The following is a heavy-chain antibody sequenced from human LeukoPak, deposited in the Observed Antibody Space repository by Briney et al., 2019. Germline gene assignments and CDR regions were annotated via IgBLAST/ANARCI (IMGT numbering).Heavy chain of an antibody. CDR1: GFTFSTYE. CDR2: MKQDGSEK. V-gene: IGHV3-7*01. D-gene: IGHD2/OR15-2a*01. Sequence: RAGGSLRLSCAASGFTFSTYEMSWVRQAPGKGLEWVAYMKQDGSEKYYVDSVKGRFTISRDNAKNSLYLQVNSLRAEDTAVYYCARSGNNYYYYMDVWGKGTTVTVSS. CDR3: ARSGNNYYYYMDV. J-gene: IGHJ6*03.